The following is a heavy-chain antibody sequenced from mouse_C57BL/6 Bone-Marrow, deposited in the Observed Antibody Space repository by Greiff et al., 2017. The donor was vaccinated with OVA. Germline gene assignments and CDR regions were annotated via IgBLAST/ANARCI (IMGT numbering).Heavy chain of an antibody. V-gene: IGHV1-55*01. Sequence: VQLKQPGAELVKPGASVKMSCKASGYTFTSYWITWVKQRPGQGLEWIGDIYPGSGSTNYNEKFKSKATLTVDTSSSTAYMQLSSLTSEDSAVYYCARRLTGTNYYAMDYWGQGTSVTVSS. D-gene: IGHD4-1*01. J-gene: IGHJ4*01. CDR3: ARRLTGTNYYAMDY. CDR2: IYPGSGST. CDR1: GYTFTSYW.